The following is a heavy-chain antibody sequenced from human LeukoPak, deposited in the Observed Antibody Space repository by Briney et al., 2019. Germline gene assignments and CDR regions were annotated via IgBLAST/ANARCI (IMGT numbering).Heavy chain of an antibody. J-gene: IGHJ4*02. Sequence: ASVKVSCKASGYTFTDYYMHWVRQAPGQGLEWMGWINPNSGGTKYAQKFQGRVTMTRDTSIRTAYMELTSLRSDDTAVYYCARGTWFGELLSNDCWDQGTLVAVSS. D-gene: IGHD3-10*01. CDR3: ARGTWFGELLSNDC. CDR2: INPNSGGT. V-gene: IGHV1-2*02. CDR1: GYTFTDYY.